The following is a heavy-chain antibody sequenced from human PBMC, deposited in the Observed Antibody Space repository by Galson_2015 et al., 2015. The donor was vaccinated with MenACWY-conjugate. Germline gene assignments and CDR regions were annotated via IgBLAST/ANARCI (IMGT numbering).Heavy chain of an antibody. CDR3: ARAEGYYDSSGYYNLDY. D-gene: IGHD3-22*01. CDR2: ISSSSSYT. CDR1: GFTFSDYY. Sequence: SLRLSCAASGFTFSDYYMSWIRQAPGKGLEWVSYISSSSSYTNYADSVKGRFTISRDNAKNSLYLQMNSLRAEDTAVYYCARAEGYYDSSGYYNLDYWGQGTLVTVSS. J-gene: IGHJ4*02. V-gene: IGHV3-11*05.